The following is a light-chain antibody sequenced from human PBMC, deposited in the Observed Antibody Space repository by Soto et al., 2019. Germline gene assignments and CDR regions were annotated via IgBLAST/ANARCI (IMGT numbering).Light chain of an antibody. CDR3: QAYDYTLTASV. Sequence: QSVLTQTPSVSGAPGQKITMSCTGSSSNIGAGYDVHWYQQVPGAAPRLLIYADNNRPSGVPDRFSASKSGTSASLAITGLQGEDEANYYCQAYDYTLTASVFGGGTQLTVL. CDR1: SSNIGAGYD. V-gene: IGLV1-40*01. J-gene: IGLJ3*02. CDR2: ADN.